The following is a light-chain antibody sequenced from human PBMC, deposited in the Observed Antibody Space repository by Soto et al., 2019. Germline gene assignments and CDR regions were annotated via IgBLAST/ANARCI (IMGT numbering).Light chain of an antibody. CDR1: TSDVGRYNY. CDR2: DVS. CDR3: NSYASSSTYV. J-gene: IGLJ1*01. Sequence: QSVLNQPASVYGAAGQAISISCTGTTSDVGRYNYVSWYQQHPGKAPKLIIYDVSNRPSGVSNRFSGSKSGNTASLTISGLQAEDEADYYCNSYASSSTYVFGTGTKVTVL. V-gene: IGLV2-14*01.